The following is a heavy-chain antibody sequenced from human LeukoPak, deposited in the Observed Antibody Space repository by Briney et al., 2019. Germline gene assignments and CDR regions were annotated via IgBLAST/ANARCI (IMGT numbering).Heavy chain of an antibody. CDR2: IKEDGSEK. D-gene: IGHD6-13*01. V-gene: IGHV3-7*01. J-gene: IGHJ5*02. Sequence: GGSLRLSCVASGFSFSTYWMSWVRQAPGKGLEWVANIKEDGSEKKYVDSVKGRFTISRDNAKNSLYLQMNSLRADDTAMYYCARDLDSTSWWNWFDPWGQGTLVTVSS. CDR3: ARDLDSTSWWNWFDP. CDR1: GFSFSTYW.